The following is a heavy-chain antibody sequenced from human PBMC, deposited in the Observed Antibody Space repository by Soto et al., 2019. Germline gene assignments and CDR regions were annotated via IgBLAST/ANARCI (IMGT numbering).Heavy chain of an antibody. V-gene: IGHV1-46*01. Sequence: ASVKVSCKASGYSFTNFHIHWVRQAPGQGLEWMGMIDPSGGITSDAQRLQGRITMTRDASTSTVYMELRSLTSEDTAVYYCARVLGYCSRPGCYHWFDPRGRG. CDR1: GYSFTNFH. D-gene: IGHD2-2*01. J-gene: IGHJ5*02. CDR2: IDPSGGIT. CDR3: ARVLGYCSRPGCYHWFDP.